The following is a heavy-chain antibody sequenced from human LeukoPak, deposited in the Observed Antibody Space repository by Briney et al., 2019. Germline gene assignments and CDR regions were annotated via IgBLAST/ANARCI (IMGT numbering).Heavy chain of an antibody. J-gene: IGHJ4*02. D-gene: IGHD3-22*01. CDR1: GGTITNYYW. V-gene: IGHV2-70*11. CDR3: ARTNCYDSSGYPFDY. CDR2: IDWDDDK. Sequence: TLSLTCTVSGGTITNYYWSWIRQPPGKALEWLARIDWDDDKYYSTSLKTRLTISKDTSKNQVVLTMTNMDPVDTATYYCARTNCYDSSGYPFDYWGQGTLVTVSS.